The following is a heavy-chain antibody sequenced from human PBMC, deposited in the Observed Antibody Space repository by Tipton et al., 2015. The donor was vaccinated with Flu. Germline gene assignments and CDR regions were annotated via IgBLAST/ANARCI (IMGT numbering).Heavy chain of an antibody. J-gene: IGHJ4*02. CDR2: IWYDGSNK. D-gene: IGHD1-26*01. V-gene: IGHV3-33*06. CDR1: GFIFSTYG. CDR3: AKSGGFDS. Sequence: SLRLSCAASGFIFSTYGMHWVRQAPGKGLEWVAVIWYDGSNKYYADSVKGRFSISRDNSKDMLYLQMNSLRAEDTAVFYCAKSGGFDSWNQGALVIVSS.